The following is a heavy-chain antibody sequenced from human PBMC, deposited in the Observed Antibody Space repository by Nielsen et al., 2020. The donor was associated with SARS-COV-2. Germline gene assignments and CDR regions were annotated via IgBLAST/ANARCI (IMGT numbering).Heavy chain of an antibody. CDR3: ARHNSPTIFGVVIETSGMDV. V-gene: IGHV1-69*02. J-gene: IGHJ6*02. D-gene: IGHD3-3*01. CDR2: IIPILGIA. Sequence: WVRQAPGQGLEWMGRIIPILGIANYAQKFQGRVTMTRNTSIGTAYMELSSLRSEDTAVYYCARHNSPTIFGVVIETSGMDVWGQGTTVTVSS.